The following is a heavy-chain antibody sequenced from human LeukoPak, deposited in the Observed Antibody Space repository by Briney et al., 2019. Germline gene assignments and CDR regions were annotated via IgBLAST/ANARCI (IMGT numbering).Heavy chain of an antibody. CDR1: GFSFSSYA. V-gene: IGHV3-64D*09. CDR2: ISSNGGST. CDR3: ASHYDTSGYHYFDF. D-gene: IGHD3-22*01. Sequence: GGSLRLSCSASGFSFSSYAMHWVRPAPEKGLEHVSAISSNGGSTYYADSVKGRFTISRDNSKNTLYLQMSSLRAEDTAVYYCASHYDTSGYHYFDFRGQGTLVTVSS. J-gene: IGHJ4*02.